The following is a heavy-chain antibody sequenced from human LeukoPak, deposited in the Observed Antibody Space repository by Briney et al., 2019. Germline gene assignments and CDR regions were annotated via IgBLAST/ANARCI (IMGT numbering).Heavy chain of an antibody. D-gene: IGHD5-18*01. CDR1: VGTFSSYT. V-gene: IGHV1-69*13. CDR3: ARGLGIQLWAPLDY. CDR2: IIPIFGTT. J-gene: IGHJ4*02. Sequence: ASVKVSCKASVGTFSSYTIYWVRQAPGQGLEWMGGIIPIFGTTKYAQEFQGRVTITADESTSTAYMELSSLRSEDTAVYYCARGLGIQLWAPLDYWGQGTLVTVSS.